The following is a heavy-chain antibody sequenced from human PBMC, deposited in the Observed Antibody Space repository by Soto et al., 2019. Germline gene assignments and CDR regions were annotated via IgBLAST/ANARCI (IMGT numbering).Heavy chain of an antibody. Sequence: WGSLRISCAASGFTLGSYWKSWVRQAPGKGLEWLATIKWDASEKKYGVSVKGRFTMSRVNAKISLYLQVDSLISEDTTVYYCASALGCGSWTSVIHYLDGWGQGTLVTVSS. V-gene: IGHV3-7*01. CDR2: IKWDASEK. D-gene: IGHD3-10*01. CDR3: ASALGCGSWTSVIHYLDG. J-gene: IGHJ4*02. CDR1: GFTLGSYW.